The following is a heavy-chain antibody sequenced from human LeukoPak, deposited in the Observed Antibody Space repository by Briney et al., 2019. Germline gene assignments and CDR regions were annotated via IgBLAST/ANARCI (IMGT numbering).Heavy chain of an antibody. Sequence: QPRGSLRLSCAASEFSVGSNYMTWVRQAPGKGLEWVSLIYSGGSTYYADSVKGRFTISRDNSKNTLYLQMNSLRAEDTAVYYCAKESPEDYGSGSYLDYWGQGTLVTVSS. D-gene: IGHD3-10*01. V-gene: IGHV3-66*01. CDR1: EFSVGSNY. CDR3: AKESPEDYGSGSYLDY. CDR2: IYSGGST. J-gene: IGHJ4*02.